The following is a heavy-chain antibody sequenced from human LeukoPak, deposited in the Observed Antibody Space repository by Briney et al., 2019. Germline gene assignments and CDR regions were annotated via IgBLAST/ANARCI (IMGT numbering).Heavy chain of an antibody. D-gene: IGHD1-20*01. V-gene: IGHV4-4*07. Sequence: PSETLSLTCTVSGGSTSGYYWSWIRQPARQGLEWIGRIYSSGSTNYNPSLKSQVTMSVDTSKNQFSLKLSSVTAADTAVYYCARVRGNWYFDYWGQGILVAVSS. CDR2: IYSSGST. CDR3: ARVRGNWYFDY. CDR1: GGSTSGYY. J-gene: IGHJ4*02.